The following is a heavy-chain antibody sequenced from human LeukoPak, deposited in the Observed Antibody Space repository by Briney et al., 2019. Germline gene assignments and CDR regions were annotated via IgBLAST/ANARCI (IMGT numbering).Heavy chain of an antibody. J-gene: IGHJ4*02. V-gene: IGHV3-48*03. Sequence: GGSRRLSCGASGCTFSNNQKNWVRQAPGKGLEWVSYISSSGSTIYYVESVKGRLTFSRATAERSLYLQMNSLRVEDTAVYYCARRYCSGGTCYHLDYWGQGTLVAVSS. CDR1: GCTFSNNQ. CDR3: ARRYCSGGTCYHLDY. CDR2: ISSSGSTI. D-gene: IGHD2-15*01.